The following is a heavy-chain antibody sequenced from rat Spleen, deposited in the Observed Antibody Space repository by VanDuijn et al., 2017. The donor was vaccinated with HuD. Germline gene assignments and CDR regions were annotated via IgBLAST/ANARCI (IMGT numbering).Heavy chain of an antibody. CDR1: GFTFSDYN. D-gene: IGHD1-2*01. V-gene: IGHV5-7*01. CDR3: AREGPAATDYSSYIYSSWFAY. Sequence: EVQLVESGGGLVQPGRSLKLSCAASGFTFSDYNMAWVRQAPKKGLEWVATISYDGSSTYYRDSVKGRFTISRDNAKSTLYLQMDSLRSEDTATYYCAREGPAATDYSSYIYSSWFAYWGQGTLVTVSS. CDR2: ISYDGSST. J-gene: IGHJ3*01.